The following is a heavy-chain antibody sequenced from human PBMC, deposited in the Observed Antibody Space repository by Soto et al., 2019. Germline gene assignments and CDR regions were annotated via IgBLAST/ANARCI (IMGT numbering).Heavy chain of an antibody. J-gene: IGHJ4*02. V-gene: IGHV3-21*01. CDR3: ARDGGGNYYDSSGYYYGDSLDY. CDR2: ISSSSSYI. Sequence: GGSLRLSCAASGFTFSSYSMNWVRQAPGKGLEWVSSISSSSSYIYYADSVEGRFTISRDNAKNSLYLQMNSLRAEDTAVYYCARDGGGNYYDSSGYYYGDSLDYWGQGTLVTVSS. CDR1: GFTFSSYS. D-gene: IGHD3-22*01.